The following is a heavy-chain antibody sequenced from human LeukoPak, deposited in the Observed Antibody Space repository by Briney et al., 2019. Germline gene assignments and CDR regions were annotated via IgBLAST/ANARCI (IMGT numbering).Heavy chain of an antibody. V-gene: IGHV4-31*03. CDR2: IYYSGST. J-gene: IGHJ4*02. CDR3: ARGDSSGSEDY. D-gene: IGHD3-22*01. Sequence: SETLSLTCTVSGGSISSGGYYWSWIRQHPGKGLEWIGYIYYSGSTYYNPSLKSRVTISVDTSKNQFSLKLSSVTAADTGVYYCARGDSSGSEDYWGQGTLVTVSS. CDR1: GGSISSGGYY.